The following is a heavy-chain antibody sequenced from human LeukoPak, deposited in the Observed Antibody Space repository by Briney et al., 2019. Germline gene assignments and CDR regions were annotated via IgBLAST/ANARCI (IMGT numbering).Heavy chain of an antibody. CDR2: IYYSGST. CDR1: GGSISSGGHY. Sequence: TLSLTCTVSGGSISSGGHYWSWIRQHPGKGLEWIGYIYYSGSTYYNPSLKSRVTISVDTSKNQFSLKLSSVTAADTAVYYCARDVGCSGGSCYPYYFDYWGQGTLVTVSS. CDR3: ARDVGCSGGSCYPYYFDY. D-gene: IGHD2-15*01. J-gene: IGHJ4*02. V-gene: IGHV4-31*03.